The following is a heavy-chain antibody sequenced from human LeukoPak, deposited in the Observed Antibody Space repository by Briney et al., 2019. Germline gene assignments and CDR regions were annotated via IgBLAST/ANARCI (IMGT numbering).Heavy chain of an antibody. CDR3: VRDWVLGAFDI. J-gene: IGHJ3*02. Sequence: PSETLSLTCTVSGGSISSYSWTWIRQPPGKGLEWIGSIYYSGSTNYNPSLKSRDTISVDTSKNQFSLKLSSVTAADTAVYYCVRDWVLGAFDIWGQGTMVTVSS. D-gene: IGHD2-2*03. CDR2: IYYSGST. CDR1: GGSISSYS. V-gene: IGHV4-59*01.